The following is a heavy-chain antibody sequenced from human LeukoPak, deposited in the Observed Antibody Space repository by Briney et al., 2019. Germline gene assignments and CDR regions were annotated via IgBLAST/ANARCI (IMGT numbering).Heavy chain of an antibody. D-gene: IGHD3-3*01. V-gene: IGHV4-38-2*02. CDR2: IYHSGST. Sequence: PSVTLSLTCTVSGASITNGYYWGWIRQSPGKGLEWIGSIYHSGSTYRNPSLQSRVSMSADTSNNQFSLTLSSVTAADTAVYYCARQVLWYYDFWSGYPNFDYWGQGTLVTVSS. CDR3: ARQVLWYYDFWSGYPNFDY. J-gene: IGHJ4*02. CDR1: GASITNGYY.